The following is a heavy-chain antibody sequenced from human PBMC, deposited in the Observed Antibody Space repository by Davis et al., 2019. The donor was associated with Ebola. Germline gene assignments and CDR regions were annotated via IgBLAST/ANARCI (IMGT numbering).Heavy chain of an antibody. CDR1: GYSFSTHW. CDR3: ARRMTSFQWYSFDY. J-gene: IGHJ4*02. CDR2: IYSGDSDT. D-gene: IGHD2-15*01. V-gene: IGHV5-51*01. Sequence: GESLKIPCKVYGYSFSTHWIGWVRQMPGKGLEWMGIIYSGDSDTKYSPSFQGQVTISADKSINTVYLQWRSLKASDTAIYYCARRMTSFQWYSFDYWGQGTLVTVSS.